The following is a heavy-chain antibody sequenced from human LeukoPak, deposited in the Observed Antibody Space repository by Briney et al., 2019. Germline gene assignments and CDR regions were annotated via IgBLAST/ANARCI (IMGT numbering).Heavy chain of an antibody. Sequence: PSETLSLTCTVSGGSISSGGYYWSWIRQPPGKGLEWIGEINHSGSTNYNPSLKSRVTISVDTSKNQFSLKLSSVTAADTAVYYCAGRFYWGQGTLVTVSS. V-gene: IGHV4-39*07. CDR1: GGSISSGGYY. CDR3: AGRFY. J-gene: IGHJ4*02. CDR2: INHSGST.